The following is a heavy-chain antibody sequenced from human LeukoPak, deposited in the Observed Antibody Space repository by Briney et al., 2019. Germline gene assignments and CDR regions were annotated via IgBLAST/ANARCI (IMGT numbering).Heavy chain of an antibody. V-gene: IGHV4-4*02. CDR1: GDSISSNNW. Sequence: PSGTLSLTCAVSGDSISSNNWWSWVREPPGKGLEWIGEIYHSGSTNYNPSLKSRVTISVDTSKNQFSLKLSSVTAADTAVYYCARDRRIAAAGTGVPGLYNWFDPWGQGTLVTVSS. CDR3: ARDRRIAAAGTGVPGLYNWFDP. D-gene: IGHD6-13*01. CDR2: IYHSGST. J-gene: IGHJ5*02.